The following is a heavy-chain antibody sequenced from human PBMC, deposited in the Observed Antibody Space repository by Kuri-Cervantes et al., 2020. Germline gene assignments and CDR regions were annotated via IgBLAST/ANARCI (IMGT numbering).Heavy chain of an antibody. J-gene: IGHJ3*02. CDR1: GGSFSGYY. CDR2: INHSGST. D-gene: IGHD3-22*01. V-gene: IGHV4-34*01. Sequence: GSLRLSCAVYGGSFSGYYWSWIRQPPGKGLEWIGEINHSGSTNYNPSLKSRVTISVDTSKHQFSLKLSSVTAADTAVYYCAKYYYDSSGWWLDAFDIWGQGTMVTVSS. CDR3: AKYYYDSSGWWLDAFDI.